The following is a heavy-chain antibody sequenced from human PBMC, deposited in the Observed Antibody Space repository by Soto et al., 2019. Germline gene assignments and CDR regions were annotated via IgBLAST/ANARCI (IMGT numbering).Heavy chain of an antibody. J-gene: IGHJ6*02. Sequence: QVQLVQSGAEVKKPGSSVKVSCRASGGTFSSHTISWVRQAPGQGLEWMGGIMPMFGVTNYARKFQGRLTMTANESTTTAYMEVSSLTSEDTAVYYCAGECVTTSMSLPWMGYHYYGLDVWGQGTTVIVSS. D-gene: IGHD1-26*01. CDR2: IMPMFGVT. CDR3: AGECVTTSMSLPWMGYHYYGLDV. CDR1: GGTFSSHT. V-gene: IGHV1-69*12.